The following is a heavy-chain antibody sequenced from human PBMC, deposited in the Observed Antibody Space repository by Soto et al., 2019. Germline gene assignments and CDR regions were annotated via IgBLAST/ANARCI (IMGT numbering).Heavy chain of an antibody. CDR1: GDSVSRYH. J-gene: IGHJ5*02. Sequence: QVRLQESGPGLVKPSETLSLTCSVSGDSVSRYHWNWVRQSPGQGLEWVGFVSTTAGTVYNPSLGIRGDVSLDMDKNQFSLTLTSVTAADTAVYECARRIAMAAVTLGGDNWLDPWGQGTLVVVSS. V-gene: IGHV4-4*08. D-gene: IGHD4-17*01. CDR2: VSTTAGT. CDR3: ARRIAMAAVTLGGDNWLDP.